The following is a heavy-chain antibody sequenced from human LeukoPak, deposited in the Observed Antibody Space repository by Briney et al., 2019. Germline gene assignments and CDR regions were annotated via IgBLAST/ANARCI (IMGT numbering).Heavy chain of an antibody. J-gene: IGHJ4*02. CDR2: ISGSGGST. CDR1: GFTFSSYA. V-gene: IGHV3-23*01. Sequence: GGSLRLSCAASGFTFSSYAMSWVRQAPGKGLEWVSAISGSGGSTYYADSVKGRFTISRDNSKNTLYLQMNSLRAEDTAVYYCAKLRYSSSWSLDYFDCWGQGTLVTVSS. D-gene: IGHD6-13*01. CDR3: AKLRYSSSWSLDYFDC.